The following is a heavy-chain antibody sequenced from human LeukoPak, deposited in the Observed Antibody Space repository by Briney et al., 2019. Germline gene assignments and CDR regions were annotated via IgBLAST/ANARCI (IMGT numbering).Heavy chain of an antibody. Sequence: GGSLRLSCTASEFTFSNYNINWVRQAPGKGLEWVSSISSSSSYIYYADSVKGRFTISRDNARNSLYLQMNSLRADDTAVYYCATIWEGFSSSSHGYWGQGTLVTVSS. CDR3: ATIWEGFSSSSHGY. CDR2: ISSSSSYI. J-gene: IGHJ4*02. V-gene: IGHV3-21*06. CDR1: EFTFSNYN. D-gene: IGHD6-6*01.